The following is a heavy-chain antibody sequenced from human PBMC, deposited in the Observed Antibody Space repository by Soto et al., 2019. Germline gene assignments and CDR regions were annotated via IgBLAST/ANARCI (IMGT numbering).Heavy chain of an antibody. J-gene: IGHJ4*02. Sequence: SETLSLTCTVSGASINSGDYYWSWIRQPPGKGLEWIGYISYSGSTYYNPSLKSRVTISVDTSKSQFSLILSSVTAADTAVYFCVRDKYGPLDYWGQGTLVTVSS. CDR3: VRDKYGPLDY. CDR1: GASINSGDYY. V-gene: IGHV4-30-4*01. CDR2: ISYSGST. D-gene: IGHD4-17*01.